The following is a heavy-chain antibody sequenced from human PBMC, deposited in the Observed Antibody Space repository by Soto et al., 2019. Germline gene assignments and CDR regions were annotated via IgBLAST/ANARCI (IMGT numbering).Heavy chain of an antibody. CDR1: GYSFTSYW. D-gene: IGHD6-13*01. CDR2: IYPGDSDT. CDR3: ARTSAAGKYYYGMDV. Sequence: GESLKISCKGSGYSFTSYWIGWVRQMPGKGLEWMGIIYPGDSDTRYSPSFQGQVTISADKSISTAYLQWSSLKASDTAMYYCARTSAAGKYYYGMDVWGQGTTVTVS. V-gene: IGHV5-51*01. J-gene: IGHJ6*02.